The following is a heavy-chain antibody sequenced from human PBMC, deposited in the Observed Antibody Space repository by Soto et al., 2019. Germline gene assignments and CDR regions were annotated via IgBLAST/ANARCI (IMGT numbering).Heavy chain of an antibody. CDR2: IYYSGTT. CDR3: ARVFSHMRFLDFIPPGPAESLQYYFDY. D-gene: IGHD3-3*01. CDR1: GDSISSGGYY. J-gene: IGHJ4*01. V-gene: IGHV4-31*03. Sequence: SETLSLTCSVSGDSISSGGYYWSWIRQHPGKGLEWIGYIYYSGTTYYNPSLKSRVIISVDTSKNQFSLKLLSVTAADTAVYYCARVFSHMRFLDFIPPGPAESLQYYFDYWGQGTLVTVSS.